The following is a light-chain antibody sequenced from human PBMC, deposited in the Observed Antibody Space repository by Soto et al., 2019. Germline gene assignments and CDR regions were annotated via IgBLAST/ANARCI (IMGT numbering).Light chain of an antibody. CDR3: HQYYSTPRT. J-gene: IGKJ4*01. CDR1: QSCLSSSNNKNY. CDR2: WAS. V-gene: IGKV4-1*01. Sequence: DIGMTQSPDSLAVSLGELATINDKSSQSCLSSSNNKNYLAWYQQKKGQPPKXXIYWASTRESGVPDRFSGSGYGTDFNLTISSLQAEDVAVYYCHQYYSTPRTFGGGTKVDIK.